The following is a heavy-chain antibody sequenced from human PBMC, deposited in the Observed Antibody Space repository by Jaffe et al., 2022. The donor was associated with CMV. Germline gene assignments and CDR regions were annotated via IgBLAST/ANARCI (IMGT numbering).Heavy chain of an antibody. Sequence: VQLQESGPGLVKPSETLSLTCTVSGDSISTYYWSWVRQPPGKGLEWIGFISYTDNTNYNPSLKSRVTISVDTSKNQFSLKLISVTAADSAVYYCATLSRYCTSTSCYTRYNMDVWGQGTTVTVSS. CDR3: ATLSRYCTSTSCYTRYNMDV. CDR1: GDSISTYY. CDR2: ISYTDNT. J-gene: IGHJ6*02. D-gene: IGHD2-2*02. V-gene: IGHV4-59*01.